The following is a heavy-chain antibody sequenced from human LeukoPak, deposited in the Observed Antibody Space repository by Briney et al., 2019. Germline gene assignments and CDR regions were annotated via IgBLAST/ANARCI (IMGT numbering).Heavy chain of an antibody. J-gene: IGHJ3*01. Sequence: SETLFLTCTVSGGSISSYYWSWIRQPPGKGLEWIGYVYNSGSTNYNPSLKSRITISVDTSKNQISLKVNSVTAADTAVYYCARPYYGDYAFDFWGQGTMVTVSS. D-gene: IGHD4-17*01. V-gene: IGHV4-59*08. CDR1: GGSISSYY. CDR3: ARPYYGDYAFDF. CDR2: VYNSGST.